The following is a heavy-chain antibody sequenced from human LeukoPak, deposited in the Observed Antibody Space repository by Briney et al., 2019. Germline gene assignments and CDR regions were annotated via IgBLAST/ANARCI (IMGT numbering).Heavy chain of an antibody. J-gene: IGHJ4*02. CDR2: IYYSGST. D-gene: IGHD1-26*01. V-gene: IGHV4-39*01. CDR1: GGSISSSSYY. Sequence: PSETLSLTCTVSGGSISSSSYYWGWIRQPPGKGLEWIVSIYYSGSTYYNPSLKSRVTISVDTSKNQFSLKLSSVTAADTAVYYCARHIISGSYYNEAPDYWGQGTLVTVSS. CDR3: ARHIISGSYYNEAPDY.